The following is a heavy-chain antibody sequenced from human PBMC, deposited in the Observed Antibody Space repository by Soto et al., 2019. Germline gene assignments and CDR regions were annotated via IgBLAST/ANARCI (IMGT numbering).Heavy chain of an antibody. CDR3: AMNGDTRGVFDY. CDR2: ISYDGSNK. V-gene: IGHV3-30*03. Sequence: QVQLVESGGGVVQPGRSLRLSCAASGFPFTSYGMHWVRQAPGKGLEWVAVISYDGSNKYYADSVKGRFTISRDNSKNTLYLQMNSLRAEDTAVYYCAMNGDTRGVFDYWGQGTLVTVSS. D-gene: IGHD4-17*01. CDR1: GFPFTSYG. J-gene: IGHJ4*02.